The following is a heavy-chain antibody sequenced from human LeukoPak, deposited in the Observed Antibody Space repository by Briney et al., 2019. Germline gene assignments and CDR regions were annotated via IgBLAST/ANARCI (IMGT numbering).Heavy chain of an antibody. Sequence: PSETLSLTCAVYGGSFSAYFWSWIRQPPGKGLEWIGEINHSGSTNYNPSLKSRVTISVDTSKNQFSLNLSSVTAADTAVYYCTKNNWFDPWGQGTLVTVSS. CDR1: GGSFSAYF. CDR3: TKNNWFDP. CDR2: INHSGST. J-gene: IGHJ5*02. V-gene: IGHV4-34*01.